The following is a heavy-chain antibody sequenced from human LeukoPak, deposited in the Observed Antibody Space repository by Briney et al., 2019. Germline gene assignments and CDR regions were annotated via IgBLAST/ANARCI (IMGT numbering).Heavy chain of an antibody. D-gene: IGHD1-26*01. CDR3: ARERGIVGPTPLYFDY. J-gene: IGHJ4*02. CDR2: ISGYNGNT. Sequence: ASVKVSCKASGCTFTNYGISWVRQAPGQGLEWMGWISGYNGNTNYAQKLQGRVTMTTDTSTSTTYMELRSLRSDDTAVYYCARERGIVGPTPLYFDYWGQGTLVTVSS. CDR1: GCTFTNYG. V-gene: IGHV1-18*01.